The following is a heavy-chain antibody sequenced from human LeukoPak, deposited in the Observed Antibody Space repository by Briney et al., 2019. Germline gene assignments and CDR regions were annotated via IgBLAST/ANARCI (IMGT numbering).Heavy chain of an antibody. CDR1: GFTFSFYW. V-gene: IGHV3-7*04. J-gene: IGHJ4*02. Sequence: PGGSLRLSCAASGFTFSFYWMAWVRQAPGKGLEWVANIKQDGSEKYYVDSARGRFTISRDNAKNSLYLQMNSLRAEDTAVYYCARDEHQYYSESSGRFDFWGQGVLVTVSS. CDR3: ARDEHQYYSESSGRFDF. CDR2: IKQDGSEK. D-gene: IGHD3-22*01.